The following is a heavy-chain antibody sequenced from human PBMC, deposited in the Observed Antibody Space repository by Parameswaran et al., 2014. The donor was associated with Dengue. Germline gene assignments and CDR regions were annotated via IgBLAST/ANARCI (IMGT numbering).Heavy chain of an antibody. V-gene: IGHV1-18*01. CDR2: ISAYNGNT. CDR3: ARDLVAGEYFDY. J-gene: IGHJ4*02. Sequence: WVRQAPGQGLEWMGWISAYNGNTNYAQKLQGRVSMTTDTSTSTAYMELRSLRSDDTAVYYCARDLVAGEYFDYWAREPWSPSPQ. D-gene: IGHD2-8*02.